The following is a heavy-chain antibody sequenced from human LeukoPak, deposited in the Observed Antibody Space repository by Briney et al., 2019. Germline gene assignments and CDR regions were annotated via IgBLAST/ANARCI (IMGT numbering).Heavy chain of an antibody. D-gene: IGHD3-22*01. CDR3: ARDTKYYYDSSGTFDY. CDR2: ISSSSSYI. CDR1: GFTFSSYS. Sequence: GGSLRLSCAASGFTFSSYSMNWVRQAPGKALEWVSSISSSSSYIYYADSVKGRFTISRDNAKNSLYLQMNSLRAEDTAVYYCARDTKYYYDSSGTFDYWGQGTLVTVSS. V-gene: IGHV3-21*01. J-gene: IGHJ4*02.